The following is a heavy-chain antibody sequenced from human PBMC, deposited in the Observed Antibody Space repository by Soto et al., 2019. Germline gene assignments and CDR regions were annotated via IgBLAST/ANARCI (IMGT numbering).Heavy chain of an antibody. CDR2: IVVGNGNT. CDR3: AATTHYDSWSGYFTGVAFDI. CDR1: GFTVNDSA. V-gene: IGHV1-58*01. J-gene: IGHJ3*02. Sequence: QMQLVQSGPDVKKPGTSVKVSCQASGFTVNDSAVQWVRQARGQPLEWIGYIVVGNGNTNFAQRFQERVTLTSDKSRGTAYMELRSLRSEDTAVYYCAATTHYDSWSGYFTGVAFDIWGQGTKVTVSP. D-gene: IGHD3-3*01.